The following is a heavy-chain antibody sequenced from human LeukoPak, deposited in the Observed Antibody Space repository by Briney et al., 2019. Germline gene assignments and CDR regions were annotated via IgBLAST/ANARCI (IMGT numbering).Heavy chain of an antibody. CDR2: ISYDGSNK. V-gene: IGHV3-30*18. J-gene: IGHJ4*02. CDR3: AKVRWDNSGWYYLDN. Sequence: GGSLRLSCAASGFTFSDYNMHWVRRAPGKGLEWVAVISYDGSNKYYADSVKGRFTISRDNSKNTLYLQMNSLTDEDTAVYYCAKVRWDNSGWYYLDNWGQGTLVTVSS. D-gene: IGHD6-19*01. CDR1: GFTFSDYN.